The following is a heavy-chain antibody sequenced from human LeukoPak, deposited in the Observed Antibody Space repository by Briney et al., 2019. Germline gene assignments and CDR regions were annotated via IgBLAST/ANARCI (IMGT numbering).Heavy chain of an antibody. CDR1: GGSFSGYY. CDR3: ARGVPASSAYFDY. Sequence: NPSETLSLTCAVYGGSFSGYYWSWIRQPPGKGLEWIGEINHSGSTNYNPSLKSRVTISVDTSKNQFSLKLSSVTAADTAVYYCARGVPASSAYFDYWGQGTLVTVSS. V-gene: IGHV4-34*01. J-gene: IGHJ4*02. D-gene: IGHD3-10*01. CDR2: INHSGST.